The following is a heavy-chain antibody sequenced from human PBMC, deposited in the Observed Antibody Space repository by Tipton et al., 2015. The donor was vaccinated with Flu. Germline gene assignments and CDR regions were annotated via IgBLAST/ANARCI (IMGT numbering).Heavy chain of an antibody. Sequence: TLSLTCAINGGSFTGYYWSWIRQSPKKGLEWIGEINHDGRTNYNPSLKSRVSISGDTSKHQFSLRLTAVTAADTAVYYCARDPGSRMFDPWGQGTLVTVSS. D-gene: IGHD6-13*01. CDR3: ARDPGSRMFDP. CDR1: GGSFTGYY. V-gene: IGHV4-34*01. CDR2: INHDGRT. J-gene: IGHJ5*02.